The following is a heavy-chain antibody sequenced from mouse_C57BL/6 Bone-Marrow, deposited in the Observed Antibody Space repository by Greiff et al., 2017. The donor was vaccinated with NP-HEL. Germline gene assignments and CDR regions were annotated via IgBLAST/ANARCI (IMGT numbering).Heavy chain of an antibody. CDR2: INPSTGGT. D-gene: IGHD1-1*01. CDR3: ARSAYYYGSSYWYFDV. CDR1: GYSFTGYY. Sequence: VQLQQSGPELVKPGASVKISCKASGYSFTGYYMNWVKQSPEKSLEWIGEINPSTGGTTYNQKFKAKATLTVDKSSSTAYMQLKSLTPEDSEVYYCARSAYYYGSSYWYFDVWGTGTTVTVSS. J-gene: IGHJ1*03. V-gene: IGHV1-42*01.